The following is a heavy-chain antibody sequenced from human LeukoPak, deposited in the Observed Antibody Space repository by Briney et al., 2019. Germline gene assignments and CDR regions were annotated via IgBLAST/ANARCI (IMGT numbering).Heavy chain of an antibody. Sequence: SETLSLTCTVSGGSISSSSYYWGWIRQPPGKGLEWIGSIYYSGSTYYSPSLKSRVTISVDTSKNQFSLKLSSVTAADTAVYYCARGVGYDILTGYYKDYYYYMDVWGKGTTVTVSS. CDR3: ARGVGYDILTGYYKDYYYYMDV. CDR2: IYYSGST. J-gene: IGHJ6*03. CDR1: GGSISSSSYY. V-gene: IGHV4-39*07. D-gene: IGHD3-9*01.